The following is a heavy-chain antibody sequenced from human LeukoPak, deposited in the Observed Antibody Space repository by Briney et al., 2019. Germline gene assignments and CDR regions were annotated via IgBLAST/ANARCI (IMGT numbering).Heavy chain of an antibody. Sequence: GGSLRLSCAASGFTFSSYGMHWVRQAPGKGLEWVAFIRYDGSNKYYADSVKGRFTISRDNSKNTLYLQMNSLRAEDTAVYYCAKRNDFWSGYPEYYFDYWGQGTLVTVSS. J-gene: IGHJ4*02. D-gene: IGHD3-3*01. V-gene: IGHV3-30*02. CDR1: GFTFSSYG. CDR2: IRYDGSNK. CDR3: AKRNDFWSGYPEYYFDY.